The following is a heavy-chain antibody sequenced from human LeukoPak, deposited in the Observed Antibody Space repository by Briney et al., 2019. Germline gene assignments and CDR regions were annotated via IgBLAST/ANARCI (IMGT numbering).Heavy chain of an antibody. D-gene: IGHD6-13*01. J-gene: IGHJ3*02. Sequence: WGTLSLSCAASGVTFSSYSINWVRHAPAQGLGWVSSISSSSSYIYYADSVKGRFTISRDNAKNSLYLQMNSLRAEDAAVYYCARPDEQQLVRDAFDIWGQGTMVTVSS. CDR3: ARPDEQQLVRDAFDI. CDR1: GVTFSSYS. CDR2: ISSSSSYI. V-gene: IGHV3-21*01.